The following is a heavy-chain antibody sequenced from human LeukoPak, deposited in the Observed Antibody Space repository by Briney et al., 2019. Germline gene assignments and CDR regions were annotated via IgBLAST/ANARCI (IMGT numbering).Heavy chain of an antibody. CDR1: GFTFSSYG. J-gene: IGHJ3*02. Sequence: QPGGSLRLSCAASGFTFSSYGMHWVRQAPGKGLEWVAVIWYDGSNKYYADSVKGRFTISRDNSNNTLYLQMHSLRAEDTAVYYCAKDLSRSYYYDPDAFDIWGQGTMVTVSS. CDR3: AKDLSRSYYYDPDAFDI. V-gene: IGHV3-33*06. CDR2: IWYDGSNK. D-gene: IGHD3-22*01.